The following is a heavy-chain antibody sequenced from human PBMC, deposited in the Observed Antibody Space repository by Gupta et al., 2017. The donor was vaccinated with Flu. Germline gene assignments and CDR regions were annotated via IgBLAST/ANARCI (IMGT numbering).Heavy chain of an antibody. CDR1: GFALSAPH. CDR3: ARVPAYGKYLDF. Sequence: SGFALSAPHMDWVRQAPGKGLEWVALIKDKPNGYGTEYAESLKGRFTISRADSQNSLYLQMNSLKTEDTAVYFCARVPAYGKYLDFWGQGTLVTVSS. CDR2: IKDKPNGYGT. J-gene: IGHJ4*02. V-gene: IGHV3-72*01. D-gene: IGHD2-21*01.